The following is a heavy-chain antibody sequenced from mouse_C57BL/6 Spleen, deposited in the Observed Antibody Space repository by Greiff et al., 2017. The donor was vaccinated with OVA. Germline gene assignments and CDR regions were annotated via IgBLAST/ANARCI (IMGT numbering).Heavy chain of an antibody. CDR1: GYTFTDYE. CDR3: ITTVVDYYAMDY. V-gene: IGHV1-15*01. D-gene: IGHD1-1*01. J-gene: IGHJ4*01. Sequence: VKLMESGAELVRPGASVTLSCKASGYTFTDYEMHWVKQTPVHGLEWIGAIDPETGGTAYNQKFKGKAILTADKSSSTAYMELRSLTSEDSAVYYCITTVVDYYAMDYWGQGTSVTVSS. CDR2: IDPETGGT.